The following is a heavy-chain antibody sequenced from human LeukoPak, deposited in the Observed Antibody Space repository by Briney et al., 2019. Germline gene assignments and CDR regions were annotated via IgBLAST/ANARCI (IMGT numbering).Heavy chain of an antibody. CDR2: IYYSGST. D-gene: IGHD5-18*01. CDR1: GGSISSYY. V-gene: IGHV4-59*08. CDR3: ARRGYSKRGAFYGY. Sequence: PSETLSLTCTVSGGSISSYYWSWIRQPPGKGLEWIGYIYYSGSTNYNPSLKSRVTISVDTSKNQFSLKLSSVTAADTAVYYCARRGYSKRGAFYGYWGQGTLVTVSS. J-gene: IGHJ4*02.